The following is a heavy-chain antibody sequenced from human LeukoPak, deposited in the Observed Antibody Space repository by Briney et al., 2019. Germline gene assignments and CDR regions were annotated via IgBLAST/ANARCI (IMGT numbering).Heavy chain of an antibody. CDR3: AKQPSQYYYDSSGYDY. D-gene: IGHD3-22*01. Sequence: GGSLRLSCAASGFTFSSYAMSWVRQARRKGLEWVSAISGSGGSTYYADSVKGRFTISRDNSKNTLYLQMNSLRAEDTAVYYCAKQPSQYYYDSSGYDYWGQGTLVTVSS. J-gene: IGHJ4*02. V-gene: IGHV3-23*01. CDR1: GFTFSSYA. CDR2: ISGSGGST.